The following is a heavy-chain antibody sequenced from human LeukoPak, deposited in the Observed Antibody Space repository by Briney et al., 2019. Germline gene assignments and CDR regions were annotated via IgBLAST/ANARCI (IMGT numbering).Heavy chain of an antibody. CDR3: ARDRVQIWHYVGPFDV. CDR2: FSYDGKHI. V-gene: IGHV3-30*04. D-gene: IGHD1-7*01. J-gene: IGHJ4*02. CDR1: GFTFHTYN. Sequence: GGSLRLSCEASGFTFHTYNMFWVRQAPGKRLESVAVFSYDGKHIDYAASVQGRFIISRDITRNTLHLDMSNLRDEDTAVYYCARDRVQIWHYVGPFDVWGQGALVTVSS.